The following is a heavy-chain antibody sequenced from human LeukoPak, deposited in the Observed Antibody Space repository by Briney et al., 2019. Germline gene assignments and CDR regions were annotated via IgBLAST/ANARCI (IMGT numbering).Heavy chain of an antibody. J-gene: IGHJ3*02. D-gene: IGHD5-12*01. V-gene: IGHV1-8*01. CDR2: MNPNSGNT. CDR1: GHTFTSYD. Sequence: ASVKVSCKASGHTFTSYDINWVRQATGQGLEWMGWMNPNSGNTGYAQKFQGRVTMTRNTSISTAYMELSSLRSEDTAVYYCARSRWLRFDAFDIWGQGTMVTVSS. CDR3: ARSRWLRFDAFDI.